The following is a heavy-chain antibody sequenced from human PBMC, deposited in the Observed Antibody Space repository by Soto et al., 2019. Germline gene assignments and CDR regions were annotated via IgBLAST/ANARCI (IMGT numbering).Heavy chain of an antibody. V-gene: IGHV1-69*13. D-gene: IGHD6-13*01. CDR1: GGTFSSYA. CDR3: ASSRAAAENNWFDP. Sequence: SVKVSCKASGGTFSSYAISWVRQAPGQGLEWMGGIIPIFGTANYAQKFQGRVTITADESTSTAYMELSSLRSEDTAVYYCASSRAAAENNWFDPWGQGTLVTVSS. J-gene: IGHJ5*02. CDR2: IIPIFGTA.